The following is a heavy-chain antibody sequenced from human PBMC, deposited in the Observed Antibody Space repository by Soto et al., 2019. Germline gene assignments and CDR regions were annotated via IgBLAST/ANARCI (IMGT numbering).Heavy chain of an antibody. V-gene: IGHV4-30-4*01. CDR1: GGSISSGDYY. Sequence: SETLSLTCTVSGGSISSGDYYWSWIRQPPGKGLEWIGYIYYSGSTYYNPSLKSRVTISVDTSKNQFSLKLSSVTAADTAVYYCARGLRTRYFDYWGQGTLVTVSS. CDR3: ARGLRTRYFDY. J-gene: IGHJ4*02. CDR2: IYYSGST.